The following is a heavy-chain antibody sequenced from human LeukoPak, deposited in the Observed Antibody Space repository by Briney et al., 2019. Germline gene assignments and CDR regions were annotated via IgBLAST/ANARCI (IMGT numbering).Heavy chain of an antibody. CDR2: INTYNGNT. CDR1: GYTFTSYG. J-gene: IGHJ6*02. V-gene: IGHV1-18*01. CDR3: ARDAPGLAYYYGLDV. D-gene: IGHD3-10*01. Sequence: GASVKVSCKASGYTFTSYGISWVRQAPGQGLEWMGGINTYNGNTHYAQKLQGRVTMTTDTATSTAYMELRSLRSDDTAAYYCARDAPGLAYYYGLDVWGQGTTVTVSS.